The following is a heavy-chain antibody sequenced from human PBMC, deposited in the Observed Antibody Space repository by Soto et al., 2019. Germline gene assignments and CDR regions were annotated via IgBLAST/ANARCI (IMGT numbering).Heavy chain of an antibody. CDR1: GFSFSTFE. CDR3: VKGGWLDF. Sequence: EVQLLESGGGLVQPGGSLRLSCAASGFSFSTFEMSWVRQAPGRGLEWVSFISDDGSRTYYADAVKGRFTISRDNSKHTLYLQMNSLADEDTAVYACVKGGWLDFWGQGTLVTVSS. CDR2: ISDDGSRT. V-gene: IGHV3-23*01. J-gene: IGHJ5*01. D-gene: IGHD3-16*01.